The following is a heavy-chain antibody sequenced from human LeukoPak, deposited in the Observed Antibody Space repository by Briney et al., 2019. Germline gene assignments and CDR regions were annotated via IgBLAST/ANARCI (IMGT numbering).Heavy chain of an antibody. D-gene: IGHD3-22*01. CDR2: INPNSGGT. CDR1: GYTFTGYY. Sequence: GASVKVSCKASGYTFTGYYMHWVRQAPGQGLEWMGRINPNSGGTNYAQKFQGRVTMTRDTSISTAYMELSRLRSDDTAVCYCARDRLEGNYYDSSGYQTFDYWGQGTLVTVSS. J-gene: IGHJ4*02. V-gene: IGHV1-2*06. CDR3: ARDRLEGNYYDSSGYQTFDY.